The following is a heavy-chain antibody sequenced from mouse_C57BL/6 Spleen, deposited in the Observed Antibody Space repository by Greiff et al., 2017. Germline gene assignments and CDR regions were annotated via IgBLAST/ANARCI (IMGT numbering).Heavy chain of an antibody. Sequence: EVQLQESGGGLVKPGGSLKLSCAASGFTFSDYGMHWVRQAPEKGLEWVAYISSGSSTIYYADTVKGRFTISRDNAKNTLFLQMTSLRSEDTAMYYCATLLSHAMDYWGQGTSVTVSS. CDR3: ATLLSHAMDY. V-gene: IGHV5-17*01. CDR2: ISSGSSTI. D-gene: IGHD2-10*01. J-gene: IGHJ4*01. CDR1: GFTFSDYG.